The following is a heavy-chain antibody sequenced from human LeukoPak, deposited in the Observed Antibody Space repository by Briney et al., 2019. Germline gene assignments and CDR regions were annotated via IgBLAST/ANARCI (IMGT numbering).Heavy chain of an antibody. V-gene: IGHV4-39*07. D-gene: IGHD4-23*01. Sequence: WIRQPPGKGLEWIGSIYYSGSTYYNPSLKSRVTISVDTSKNQFSLKLSSVTAADTAVYYCARLSMTTVVTSLNYFDYWGQGTLVTVSS. CDR3: ARLSMTTVVTSLNYFDY. J-gene: IGHJ4*02. CDR2: IYYSGST.